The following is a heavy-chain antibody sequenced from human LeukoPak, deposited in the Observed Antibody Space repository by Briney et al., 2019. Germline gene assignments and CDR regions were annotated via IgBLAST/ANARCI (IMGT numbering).Heavy chain of an antibody. J-gene: IGHJ4*02. CDR2: IHYSGDT. V-gene: IGHV4-61*01. Sequence: SETLSLTCTVSGGSVCIGSYYWSWIRQPPGKGLEWITYIHYSGDTNYNPSLKSRVTISVDTSKNQFSLKLRSVTAADTAVYYCARWAVAELGLDYWGQGTLVTVSS. D-gene: IGHD6-19*01. CDR3: ARWAVAELGLDY. CDR1: GGSVCIGSYY.